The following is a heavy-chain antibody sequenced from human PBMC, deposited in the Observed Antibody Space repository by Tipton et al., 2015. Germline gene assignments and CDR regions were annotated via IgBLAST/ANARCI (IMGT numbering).Heavy chain of an antibody. CDR1: GFTFSSYW. V-gene: IGHV3-74*01. CDR2: IDSYGSST. J-gene: IGHJ6*02. Sequence: SLRLSCAASGFTFSSYWMHWVRQAPGKGLVWVSRIDSYGSSTSYADSVKGRFTVSRDNAKNTVYLQMDSLRAEDTAVYYCAKDKVPSYSSSWYGFYGMDVWGQGTTVTVSS. D-gene: IGHD6-13*01. CDR3: AKDKVPSYSSSWYGFYGMDV.